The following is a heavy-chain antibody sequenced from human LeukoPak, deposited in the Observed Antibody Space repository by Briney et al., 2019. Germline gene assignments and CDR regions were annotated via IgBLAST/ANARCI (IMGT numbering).Heavy chain of an antibody. CDR3: AKAGDDYYQRLDY. CDR1: GFTFSTFA. D-gene: IGHD5-24*01. CDR2: IRGRDGTT. V-gene: IGHV3-23*01. J-gene: IGHJ4*02. Sequence: GGSLRLSCAASGFTFSTFAMSWVRQAPGKGLEWVSGIRGRDGTTHYADSAKGRFTISRDSSKNTLYVQMSSLRAEDTAVYYCAKAGDDYYQRLDYWGQGTLVTVSS.